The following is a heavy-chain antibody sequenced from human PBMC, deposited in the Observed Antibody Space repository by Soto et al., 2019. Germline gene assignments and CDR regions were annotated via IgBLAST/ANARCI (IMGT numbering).Heavy chain of an antibody. CDR1: GYTFTSYY. D-gene: IGHD6-6*01. CDR2: INPSGGST. J-gene: IGHJ6*03. CDR3: ARASEQLVLTSGYYYYYMDV. V-gene: IGHV1-46*03. Sequence: ASVKVSCKASGYTFTSYYMHWVRQAPGQGLEWMGIINPSGGSTSYAQKFQGRVTMTRDTSTSTVYMELSSLRSEDTAVYYCARASEQLVLTSGYYYYYMDVWGKGTTVTVSS.